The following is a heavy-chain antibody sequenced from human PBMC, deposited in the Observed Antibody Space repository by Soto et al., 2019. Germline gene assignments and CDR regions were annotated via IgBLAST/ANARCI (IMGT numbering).Heavy chain of an antibody. Sequence: ASVKVSCKASGYTFTSYAMHWVRQAPGQRLEWMGWINAGNGNTKYSQKFQGRVTITRDTSASPAYMAQSSLRSEDTAVYYCASFATFPIAPSFDYCRHGTLVPVSS. CDR2: INAGNGNT. CDR1: GYTFTSYA. J-gene: IGHJ4*01. V-gene: IGHV1-3*01. CDR3: ASFATFPIAPSFDY. D-gene: IGHD1-26*01.